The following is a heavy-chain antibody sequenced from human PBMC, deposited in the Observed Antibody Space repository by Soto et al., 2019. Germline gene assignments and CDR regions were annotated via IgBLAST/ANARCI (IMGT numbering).Heavy chain of an antibody. CDR2: IYYSGST. Sequence: PSETLSLTCTVSGGSISSSSYYWGWIRQPPGKGLEWIGSIYYSGSTYYNPSLKSRVTISVDTSKNQFSLKLSSVTAADTAVYYCARSLITMAPEADCGQGTLVTVSS. CDR3: ARSLITMAPEAD. J-gene: IGHJ4*02. D-gene: IGHD3-10*01. V-gene: IGHV4-39*01. CDR1: GGSISSSSYY.